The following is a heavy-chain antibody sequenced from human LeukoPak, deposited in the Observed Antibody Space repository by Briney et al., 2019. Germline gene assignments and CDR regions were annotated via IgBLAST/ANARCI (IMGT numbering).Heavy chain of an antibody. D-gene: IGHD6-13*01. V-gene: IGHV3-23*01. CDR3: AKVPYSSSWYYFDY. Sequence: GGSLRLSCAASGFTFSSCAMSWVRQAPGKGPEWVSAISGSGGSTYYADSVKGRFTISRDNSKNTLYLQMNSLRAEDTAVYYCAKVPYSSSWYYFDYWGQGTLVTVSS. J-gene: IGHJ4*02. CDR1: GFTFSSCA. CDR2: ISGSGGST.